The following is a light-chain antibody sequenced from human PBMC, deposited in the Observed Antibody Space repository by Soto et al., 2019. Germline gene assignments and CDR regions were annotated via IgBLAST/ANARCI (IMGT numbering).Light chain of an antibody. CDR2: DAS. CDR1: QTISTW. J-gene: IGKJ1*01. V-gene: IGKV1-5*01. CDR3: QQYTNTNNPWM. Sequence: DIQVTQSPLTLSASVGDRVTITCRASQTISTWMAWYQQKPGKAPKLLVYDASTLQSGVASRFSGSGSGTEFTLIISGLQPDDSATYYCQQYTNTNNPWMFGQGTKVEI.